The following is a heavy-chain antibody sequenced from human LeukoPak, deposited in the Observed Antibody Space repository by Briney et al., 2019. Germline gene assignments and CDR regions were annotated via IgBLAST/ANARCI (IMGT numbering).Heavy chain of an antibody. CDR1: GDSTSSSSDY. D-gene: IGHD3-22*01. V-gene: IGHV4-39*01. CDR2: INYSGST. CDR3: ARGSGMIVVDPFDY. J-gene: IGHJ4*02. Sequence: PSETLSLTCTVSGDSTSSSSDYWGWIRQPPGKGLEWIANINYSGSTYYNPSLKSRVTISVDTSKNQFSLKLSSVTAADTAVYYCARGSGMIVVDPFDYWGQGTLVTVSS.